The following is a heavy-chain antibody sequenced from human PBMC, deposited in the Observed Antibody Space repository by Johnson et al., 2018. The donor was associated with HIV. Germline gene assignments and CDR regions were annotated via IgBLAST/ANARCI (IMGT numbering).Heavy chain of an antibody. CDR2: ISYDGSNK. CDR3: AREPYYDQGGFDI. D-gene: IGHD3-22*01. CDR1: GFTFSSYA. Sequence: QVQLVESGGGVVQPRRSLRLSCAASGFTFSSYAMHWVRQAPGKGLEWVAVISYDGSNKYYADSVKGRFTISRDNSKNTLYLQMNSLRAEDTAVYYCAREPYYDQGGFDIWGQGTMVTVSS. J-gene: IGHJ3*02. V-gene: IGHV3-30*04.